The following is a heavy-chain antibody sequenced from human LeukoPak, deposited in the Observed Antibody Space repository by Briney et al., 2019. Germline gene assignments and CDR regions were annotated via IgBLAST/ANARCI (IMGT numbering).Heavy chain of an antibody. V-gene: IGHV4-59*01. D-gene: IGHD3-3*01. CDR1: GGSISSYY. Sequence: SETLSLTCTVSGGSISSYYWSWIRQPPGKGLEWIGYIYYSGSTNYNPSLKSRVTISVDTSKNQFPLKLSSVTAADTAVYYCARAPYYDFWSGYPRNYYMDVWGKGTTVTVSS. J-gene: IGHJ6*03. CDR3: ARAPYYDFWSGYPRNYYMDV. CDR2: IYYSGST.